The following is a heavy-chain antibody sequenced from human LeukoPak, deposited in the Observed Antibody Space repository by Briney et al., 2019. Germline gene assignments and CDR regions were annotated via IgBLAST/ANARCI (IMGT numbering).Heavy chain of an antibody. CDR1: GYTFTGYY. J-gene: IGHJ4*02. V-gene: IGHV1-2*02. D-gene: IGHD7-27*01. Sequence: ASVKLSCKASGYTFTGYYMHWVRQAPGQGLEWMGWINPNSGGTNYAQKFQGRVTMTRDTSISTAYMEPSRLRSDDTAVYYCARVDLTGEWEFDYWGQGTLVTVSS. CDR3: ARVDLTGEWEFDY. CDR2: INPNSGGT.